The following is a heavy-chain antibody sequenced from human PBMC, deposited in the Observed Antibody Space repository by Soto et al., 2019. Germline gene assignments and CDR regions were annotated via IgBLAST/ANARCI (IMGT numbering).Heavy chain of an antibody. V-gene: IGHV3-23*01. CDR2: ISGSGGST. Sequence: GSLRLSCAASGFTFSSYAMSWVRQAPGKGLEWVSAISGSGGSTYYADSVKGRFTISRDNSKNTLYLQMNSLRAEDTAVYYCAKDVTPYYDILTGYYFDYWGQGTLVTVSS. D-gene: IGHD3-9*01. CDR1: GFTFSSYA. CDR3: AKDVTPYYDILTGYYFDY. J-gene: IGHJ4*02.